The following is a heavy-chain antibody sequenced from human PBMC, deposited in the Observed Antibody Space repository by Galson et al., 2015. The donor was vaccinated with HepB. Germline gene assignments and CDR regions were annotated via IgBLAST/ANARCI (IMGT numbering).Heavy chain of an antibody. J-gene: IGHJ4*02. CDR1: GGSISSSSYY. CDR2: IYYNGST. D-gene: IGHD1-14*01. V-gene: IGHV4-39*01. CDR3: ALNPKRKEDY. Sequence: TLSLTCTVSGGSISSSSYYWGWIRQPPGKGLEWIGSIYYNGSTYYNPSLKSRVTISVDTSKNQFSLKLSSVTAADTAVYYCALNPKRKEDYWGQGTLVTVSS.